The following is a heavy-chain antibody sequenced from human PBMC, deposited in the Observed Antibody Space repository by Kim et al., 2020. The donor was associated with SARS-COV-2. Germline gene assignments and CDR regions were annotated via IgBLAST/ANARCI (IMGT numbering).Heavy chain of an antibody. CDR3: ARSLVELERLIPFAI. CDR2: IIPLFGTT. V-gene: IGHV1-69*13. CDR1: GGSFSTYS. J-gene: IGHJ3*02. Sequence: SVKVSCKTSGGSFSTYSMNWVRQAPGQGLEWMGAIIPLFGTTDYTQKFQGRIVMTANEYTSTSFLELNSLGSDDTAVYYCARSLVELERLIPFAIWGQG. D-gene: IGHD1-1*01.